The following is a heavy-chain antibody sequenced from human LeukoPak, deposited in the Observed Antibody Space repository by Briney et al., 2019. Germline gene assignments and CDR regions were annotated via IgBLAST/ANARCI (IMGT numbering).Heavy chain of an antibody. Sequence: SETLSLTCTVSGGSISSGSYYWSWIRQPAGKGLEWIGRIYTSGSTNYNPSLKSRVTISVDTSKNQFSLKLSSVTAADTAVYYCAREGADDYSNHGFDYWGQGALVTVSS. D-gene: IGHD4-11*01. CDR3: AREGADDYSNHGFDY. J-gene: IGHJ4*02. CDR2: IYTSGST. V-gene: IGHV4-61*02. CDR1: GGSISSGSYY.